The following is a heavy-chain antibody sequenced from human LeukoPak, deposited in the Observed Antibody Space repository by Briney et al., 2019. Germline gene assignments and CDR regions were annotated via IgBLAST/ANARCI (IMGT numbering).Heavy chain of an antibody. CDR3: ARHYCSRGSCKPDY. V-gene: IGHV4-59*10. CDR1: GGSFSGYY. CDR2: IFISGST. D-gene: IGHD2-15*01. J-gene: IGHJ4*02. Sequence: PSETLSLTCAVYGGSFSGYYWSWIRQTAGKGLEWIGRIFISGSTNYNPSLKSRVTISVDTSKNHFSLKLNSVTAANTAVYYCARHYCSRGSCKPDYWGQGTLVTVSS.